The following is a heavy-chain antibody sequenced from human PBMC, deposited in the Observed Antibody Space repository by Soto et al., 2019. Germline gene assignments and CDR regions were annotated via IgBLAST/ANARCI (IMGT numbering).Heavy chain of an antibody. V-gene: IGHV4-34*01. Sequence: PSETLSLTCAVYGGSFSGYYWSWIRQPPGKGLEWIGEINHSGSTNYNPSLKSRVTISVDTSKNQFSLKLSSVTAADTAVYYCARKAYYYGSGSYFAPRNWFDPWGQGTLVTVSS. CDR2: INHSGST. CDR1: GGSFSGYY. CDR3: ARKAYYYGSGSYFAPRNWFDP. J-gene: IGHJ5*02. D-gene: IGHD3-10*01.